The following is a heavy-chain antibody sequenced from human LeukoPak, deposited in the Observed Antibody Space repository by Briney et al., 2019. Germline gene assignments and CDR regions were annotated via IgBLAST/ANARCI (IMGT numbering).Heavy chain of an antibody. Sequence: PGGSLRLSCAASGFTFSSYAMSWVRQAPGKGLEWVSGISGSGGSTYYADSVKGRFTISRDNAKNSLYLQMNSLRAEDTAVYYCARALKGGGKNYWGQGTLVTVSS. V-gene: IGHV3-23*01. J-gene: IGHJ4*02. D-gene: IGHD3-16*01. CDR3: ARALKGGGKNY. CDR2: ISGSGGST. CDR1: GFTFSSYA.